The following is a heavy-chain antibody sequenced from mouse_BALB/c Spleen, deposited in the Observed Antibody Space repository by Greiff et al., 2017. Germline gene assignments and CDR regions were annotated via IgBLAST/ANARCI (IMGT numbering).Heavy chain of an antibody. CDR2: IDPANGNT. J-gene: IGHJ3*01. Sequence: EVQLQESGAELVKPGASVKLSCTASGFNIKDTYMHWVKQRPEQGLEWIGRIDPANGNTKYDPKFQGKATITADTSSNTAYLQLSSLTSEDTAVYYWTRFITSANAYWGQGTLVTVSA. CDR3: TRFITSANAY. D-gene: IGHD1-2*01. CDR1: GFNIKDTY. V-gene: IGHV14-3*02.